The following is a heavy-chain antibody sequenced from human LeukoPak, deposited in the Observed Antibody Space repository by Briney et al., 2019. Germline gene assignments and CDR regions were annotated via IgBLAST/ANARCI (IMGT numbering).Heavy chain of an antibody. CDR2: ITASGTAM. D-gene: IGHD2-21*01. Sequence: GGSLRLSCAAFGFTFSSYSMNWVRQAPGKGLEWVSHITASGTAMFYADSVKGRFTISRDNAKNSLYLQMNSLKTEDTAVYYCVRVVGESHFDYWGQGTLVTVSS. CDR3: VRVVGESHFDY. J-gene: IGHJ4*02. CDR1: GFTFSSYS. V-gene: IGHV3-48*01.